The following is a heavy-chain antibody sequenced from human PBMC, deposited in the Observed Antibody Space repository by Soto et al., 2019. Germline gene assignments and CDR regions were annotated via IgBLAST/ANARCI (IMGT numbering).Heavy chain of an antibody. CDR1: GGSLSGYY. CDR2: INHSGST. CDR3: ARTFGLYARRRYFDY. J-gene: IGHJ4*02. D-gene: IGHD2-8*01. V-gene: IGHV4-34*01. Sequence: SETLSLTCAVYGGSLSGYYWSWIRQPPGKGLEWIGEINHSGSTNYNPSLKSRVTISVDTSKNQFSLKLSSVTAANTAVYYCARTFGLYARRRYFDYWGQGTLVTVSS.